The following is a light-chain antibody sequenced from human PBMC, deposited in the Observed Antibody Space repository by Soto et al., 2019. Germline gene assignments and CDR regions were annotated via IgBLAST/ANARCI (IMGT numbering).Light chain of an antibody. J-gene: IGLJ2*01. V-gene: IGLV2-14*01. CDR2: EVN. Sequence: QSALTQPPSVSGSPGQSISVSCTGSSGDVGSYKYVSWYQQHPGKAPKLIIYEVNKRPSGVSDRFSGSKSGNTASLTISGLQAEDEADYYCSSYTITSTLVIFGGGTKLTVL. CDR3: SSYTITSTLVI. CDR1: SGDVGSYKY.